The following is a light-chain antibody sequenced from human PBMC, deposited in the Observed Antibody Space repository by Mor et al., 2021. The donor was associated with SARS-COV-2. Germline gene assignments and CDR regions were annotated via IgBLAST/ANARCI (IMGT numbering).Light chain of an antibody. Sequence: GVSNRFSGSKASNTASLTISGLQPEDEADYYCSSYTSSRSYVFGTGTKVTVL. CDR3: SSYTSSRSYV. V-gene: IGLV2-14*01. J-gene: IGLJ1*01.